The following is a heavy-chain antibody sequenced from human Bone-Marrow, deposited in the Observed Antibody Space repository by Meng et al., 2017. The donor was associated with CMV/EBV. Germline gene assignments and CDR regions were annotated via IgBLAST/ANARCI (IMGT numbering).Heavy chain of an antibody. Sequence: FSLTTNGVGVGWIRQPPGKALEYLALIYWDDDKRYGPSLRSRLTISKDTSGNQVVLTMTNMDPVDTATYYCAHRRGLQGYWDAGYFDYWGQGTLVTVSS. CDR1: FSLTTNGVG. J-gene: IGHJ4*02. V-gene: IGHV2-5*05. CDR2: IYWDDDK. CDR3: AHRRGLQGYWDAGYFDY. D-gene: IGHD1-1*01.